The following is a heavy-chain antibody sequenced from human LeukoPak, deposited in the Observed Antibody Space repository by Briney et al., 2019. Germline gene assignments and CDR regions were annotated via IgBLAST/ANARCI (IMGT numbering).Heavy chain of an antibody. V-gene: IGHV4-59*01. CDR1: GVSISSYY. Sequence: PSETLSLTCTASGVSISSYYWSWIRQPPGKGLEWIGYIYYTSSTNYNPSLTSRVTISVETSNNQFSLKLTSVPAADTPVYYCARGPHWVTGDYDAFDIWGQGTMVTVSS. J-gene: IGHJ3*02. D-gene: IGHD4-17*01. CDR3: ARGPHWVTGDYDAFDI. CDR2: IYYTSST.